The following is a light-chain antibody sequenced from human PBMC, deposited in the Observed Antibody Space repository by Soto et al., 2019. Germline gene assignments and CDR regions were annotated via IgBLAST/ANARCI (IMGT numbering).Light chain of an antibody. J-gene: IGLJ3*02. Sequence: QSALTQPASVSGSPGQSITISCTGTSSDVGGHNYVSWYQQHPGKAPKLMIYEVTNRPSGVSNRFSASKSGNTASLTISGLHAEDEADYYCSSFTATKTVVFGGGTKLTVL. V-gene: IGLV2-14*01. CDR3: SSFTATKTVV. CDR2: EVT. CDR1: SSDVGGHNY.